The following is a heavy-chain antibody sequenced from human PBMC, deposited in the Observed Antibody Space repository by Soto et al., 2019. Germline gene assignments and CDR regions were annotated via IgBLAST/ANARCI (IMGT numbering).Heavy chain of an antibody. CDR1: GGSISSYY. Sequence: SETLSLTCTVSGGSISSYYWSWIRQPPGKGLEWIGYIYYSGSTNYNPSLKSRVTISVDTSKNQFSLKLSPVTAADTAVYYCARVGYCSSTSCYAGRYYYYYYYMDVWGKGTTVTVSS. D-gene: IGHD2-2*01. CDR3: ARVGYCSSTSCYAGRYYYYYYYMDV. J-gene: IGHJ6*03. V-gene: IGHV4-59*01. CDR2: IYYSGST.